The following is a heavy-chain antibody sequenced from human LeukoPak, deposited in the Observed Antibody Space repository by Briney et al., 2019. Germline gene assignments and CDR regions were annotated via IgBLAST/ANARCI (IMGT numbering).Heavy chain of an antibody. D-gene: IGHD6-13*01. CDR1: GCSVSSGSYY. V-gene: IGHV4-61*01. J-gene: IGHJ4*02. Sequence: PSETLSLTCTVSGCSVSSGSYYGSWIRQPPGKGLEWIGYIYYSGSTNYNPSLKSRVTISVDTSKNQFSLKLSSVTAADTAVYYCARRYSSSWFDYWGQGTLVTVSS. CDR2: IYYSGST. CDR3: ARRYSSSWFDY.